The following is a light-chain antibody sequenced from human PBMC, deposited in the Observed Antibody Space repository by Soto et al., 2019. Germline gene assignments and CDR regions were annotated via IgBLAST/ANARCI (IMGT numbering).Light chain of an antibody. J-gene: IGKJ1*01. CDR2: KAS. V-gene: IGKV1-5*03. Sequence: DMQMTQSPSTLSGSVGDRVTITCRASQTISSWLALYQQKPGKAPKLLIYKASTLKSGVPSRFSGSGSGTEFTLTISSLQPDDFATYYCQHYNSYSEAFGQGTKVDI. CDR1: QTISSW. CDR3: QHYNSYSEA.